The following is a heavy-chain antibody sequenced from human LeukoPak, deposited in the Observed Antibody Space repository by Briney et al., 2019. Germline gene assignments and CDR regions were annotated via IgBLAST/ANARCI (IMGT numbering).Heavy chain of an antibody. D-gene: IGHD2-2*02. V-gene: IGHV4-59*08. Sequence: GSLRLSCAASGFTFSSYAMSWIRQHPGKGLEWIGYIYYSGSTYYNPSLKSRVTISVDTSKNQFSLELSSVTAADTAVYYCARSVIVVVPAAVPFDYWGQGTLVTVSS. CDR2: IYYSGST. CDR3: ARSVIVVVPAAVPFDY. CDR1: GFTFSSYA. J-gene: IGHJ4*02.